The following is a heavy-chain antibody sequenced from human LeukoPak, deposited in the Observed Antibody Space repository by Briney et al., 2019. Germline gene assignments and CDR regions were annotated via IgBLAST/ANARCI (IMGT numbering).Heavy chain of an antibody. CDR3: ASDITMVRGAYDAFDI. V-gene: IGHV3-21*01. J-gene: IGHJ3*02. CDR2: ISSSSSYI. CDR1: GFTFSSYS. D-gene: IGHD3-10*01. Sequence: GGSLRLSCAASGFTFSSYSMNWVRQAPGKGLEWVSSISSSSSYIYYADSVKGRFTISRDKAKNSLYLQMNSLRAEDTAVYYCASDITMVRGAYDAFDIWGQGTMVTVSS.